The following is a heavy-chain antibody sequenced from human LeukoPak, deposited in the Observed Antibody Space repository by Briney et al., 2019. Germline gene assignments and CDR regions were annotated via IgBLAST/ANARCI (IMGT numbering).Heavy chain of an antibody. V-gene: IGHV1-69*06. Sequence: SVKVSCKASGGTFSSYAISWVRQAPGQGLEWMGGIIPIFGAANYAQKFQGRVTITADKSASTAYMELSSLRSEDTAVYYCARALGVGATMLYYYYYMDVWGKGTTVTVSS. D-gene: IGHD1-26*01. CDR2: IIPIFGAA. J-gene: IGHJ6*03. CDR3: ARALGVGATMLYYYYYMDV. CDR1: GGTFSSYA.